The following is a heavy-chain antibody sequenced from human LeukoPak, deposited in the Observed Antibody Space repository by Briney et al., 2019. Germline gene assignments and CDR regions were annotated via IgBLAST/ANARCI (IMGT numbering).Heavy chain of an antibody. CDR2: IRSKANSCAT. V-gene: IGHV3-73*01. Sequence: GGSLRLSCVASGFTFSGSAMHWVRQASGKGLEWVGRIRSKANSCATAYAASVKGRFTISRDDSKNTAYLQMNSLKTEDTAVYYCTRRDTAMVYNYWGQGTLVTVSS. J-gene: IGHJ4*02. CDR3: TRRDTAMVYNY. CDR1: GFTFSGSA. D-gene: IGHD5-18*01.